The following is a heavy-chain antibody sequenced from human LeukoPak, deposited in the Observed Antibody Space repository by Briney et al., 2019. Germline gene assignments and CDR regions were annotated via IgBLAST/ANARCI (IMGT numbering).Heavy chain of an antibody. CDR3: ARSQGVQWLKFDY. CDR1: GYSISTSYY. CDR2: IYHSGNT. Sequence: QVQLQESGPGLVKPSETLSLTCTVSGYSISTSYYWGWIRQPPGKGLEWIGSIYHSGNTYYNPSLKSRVTISVDTSKNQFSLKLSSVTAADTAVYYCARSQGVQWLKFDYWGQGTLVTVSS. D-gene: IGHD6-19*01. J-gene: IGHJ4*02. V-gene: IGHV4-38-2*02.